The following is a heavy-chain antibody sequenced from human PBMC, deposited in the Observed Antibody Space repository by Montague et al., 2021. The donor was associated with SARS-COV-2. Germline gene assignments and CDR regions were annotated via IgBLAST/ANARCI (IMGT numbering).Heavy chain of an antibody. J-gene: IGHJ6*02. V-gene: IGHV4-4*02. Sequence: SETLSLTCAVSGGSISSSNWWSWVRQPPLKGLEWIGEIYHSGSTXXNPXXXSRVTISVDKSKNQFSLKLSSVTAADTAVYYCARESSGCFFRRCSRYGMDVWGQGTTVTVSS. CDR3: ARESSGCFFRRCSRYGMDV. D-gene: IGHD6-19*01. CDR2: IYHSGST. CDR1: GGSISSSNW.